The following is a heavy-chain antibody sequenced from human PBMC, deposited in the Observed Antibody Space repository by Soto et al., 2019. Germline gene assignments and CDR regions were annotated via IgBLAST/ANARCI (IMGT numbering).Heavy chain of an antibody. CDR3: ARGGSSWYSAFDY. CDR2: INPNSGGT. Sequence: ASVKVSCKASGYTFTGYYMHWVLEAPGQGLEWMGWINPNSGGTNYAQKFLGRVTMTRDTSISTAYMELSRLRSDDTAVYYCARGGSSWYSAFDYWGQGTLVTVSS. CDR1: GYTFTGYY. V-gene: IGHV1-2*02. D-gene: IGHD6-13*01. J-gene: IGHJ4*02.